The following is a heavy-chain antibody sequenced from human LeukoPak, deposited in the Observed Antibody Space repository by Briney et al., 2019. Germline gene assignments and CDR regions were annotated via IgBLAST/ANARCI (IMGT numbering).Heavy chain of an antibody. CDR2: INRSGST. D-gene: IGHD6-13*01. CDR1: GDSISNYY. Sequence: SETLSLTCTVSGDSISNYYWSWIRQPPGKGLEWIGEINRSGSTNYNPSLKSRVTISVDTSKNQFSLKLSSVTAADTAVYYCARGPTKAARFDYWGQGTLVTVSS. CDR3: ARGPTKAARFDY. V-gene: IGHV4-34*01. J-gene: IGHJ4*02.